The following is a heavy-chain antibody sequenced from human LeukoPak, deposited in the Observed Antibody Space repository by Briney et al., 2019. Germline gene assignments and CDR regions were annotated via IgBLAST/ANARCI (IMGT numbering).Heavy chain of an antibody. J-gene: IGHJ4*02. D-gene: IGHD3-16*01. Sequence: GGSLRLSCAASGFTVSSNYMSWVRQAPGKGLEWVSVIYSGGSTYHADSVKGRFTISRDNSKNTLYLQMNSLRAEDTAVYYCARGKYYDYVWGSYPTPPYYFDYWGQGTLVTVSS. V-gene: IGHV3-53*01. CDR3: ARGKYYDYVWGSYPTPPYYFDY. CDR2: IYSGGST. CDR1: GFTVSSNY.